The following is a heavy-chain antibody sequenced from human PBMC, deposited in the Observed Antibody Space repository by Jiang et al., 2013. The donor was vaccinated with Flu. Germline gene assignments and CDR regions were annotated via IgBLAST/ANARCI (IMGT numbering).Heavy chain of an antibody. CDR2: VGGNGATT. D-gene: IGHD1-26*01. CDR1: GFTFSSYG. J-gene: IGHJ3*02. Sequence: VQLLESGGGLVQPGGSLRLSCAASGFTFSSYGMNWVRQAPGKGLEWVSSVGGNGATTYYAASVKGRFTISRDNSKNTLYLQMNSLRAEDTAIYYCAKRFHSGAYYAAFDIWGQGTMVTVSS. CDR3: AKRFHSGAYYAAFDI. V-gene: IGHV3-23*01.